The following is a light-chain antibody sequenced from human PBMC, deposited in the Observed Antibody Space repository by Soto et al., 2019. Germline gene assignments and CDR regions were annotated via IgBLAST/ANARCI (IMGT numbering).Light chain of an antibody. V-gene: IGKV3-11*01. J-gene: IGKJ1*01. Sequence: EIVLTQSPANLSLSPGERATLSCRASQSVSSYLAWYQQKPGQAPRLLIYDASNRATGIPARFSGSGSGTDFTLTISSLEPEDFAVYYCQQRSNWWTFGQGTKVDIK. CDR2: DAS. CDR1: QSVSSY. CDR3: QQRSNWWT.